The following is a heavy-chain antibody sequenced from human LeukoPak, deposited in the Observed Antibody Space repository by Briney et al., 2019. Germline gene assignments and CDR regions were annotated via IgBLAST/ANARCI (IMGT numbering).Heavy chain of an antibody. D-gene: IGHD3-16*01. Sequence: GGSLRLSCTFSGLTFSDSAVTWVRQAPGKGLQWIGCTRSKVYGGTTEYAASVKGRITISRDESKSIAYLQMDSLTTEDTAAYFCARGERDFDYWGQGTLVTVSS. J-gene: IGHJ4*02. CDR1: GLTFSDSA. V-gene: IGHV3-49*04. CDR2: TRSKVYGGTT. CDR3: ARGERDFDY.